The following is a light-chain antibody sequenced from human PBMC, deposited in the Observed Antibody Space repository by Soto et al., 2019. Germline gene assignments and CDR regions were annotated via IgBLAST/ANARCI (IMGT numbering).Light chain of an antibody. Sequence: DIQMTQSPSTLSASVGDTVTVTCRASQSVSGWLAWYQQKPGKAPKLLIYGASSVQSGVPSRFSGSGSGTDFTLTISSLQPEDFATYYCQQADSFPLTFGGGTKVDIK. J-gene: IGKJ4*01. CDR3: QQADSFPLT. CDR2: GAS. CDR1: QSVSGW. V-gene: IGKV1-12*01.